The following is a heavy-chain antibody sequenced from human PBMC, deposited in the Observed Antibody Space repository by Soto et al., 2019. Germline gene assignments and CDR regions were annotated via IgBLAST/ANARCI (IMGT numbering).Heavy chain of an antibody. CDR1: GFTFTSSA. CDR2: IVVGSGNT. D-gene: IGHD2-15*01. CDR3: AADLTTPEAFDI. J-gene: IGHJ3*02. Sequence: ASVKVSCKASGFTFTSSAMQWVRQARGQRLEWIGWIVVGSGNTNYAQKFQERVTITRDMSTSTAYMELSSLRSEDTAVYYCAADLTTPEAFDIWGQGTMVTVSS. V-gene: IGHV1-58*02.